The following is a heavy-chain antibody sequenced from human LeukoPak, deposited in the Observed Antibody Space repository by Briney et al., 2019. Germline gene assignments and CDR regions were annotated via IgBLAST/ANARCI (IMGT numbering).Heavy chain of an antibody. J-gene: IGHJ3*02. V-gene: IGHV3-21*01. CDR3: ARDGDIVATPGTVDI. CDR2: ISSSSSYI. CDR1: GFTFSSYS. Sequence: GGSLRLSCAAPGFTFSSYSMNWVRQAPGKGLEWVSSISSSSSYIYYADSVKGRFTISRDNAKNSLYLQMNSLRAEDTAVYYCARDGDIVATPGTVDIWGQGTMVTVSS. D-gene: IGHD5-12*01.